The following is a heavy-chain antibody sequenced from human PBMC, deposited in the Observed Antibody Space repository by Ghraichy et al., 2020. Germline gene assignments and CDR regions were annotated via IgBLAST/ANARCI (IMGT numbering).Heavy chain of an antibody. J-gene: IGHJ3*02. V-gene: IGHV3-48*02. CDR3: ARDEIAAASKDAFDI. CDR1: GFTFSSYS. Sequence: GGSLRLSCAASGFTFSSYSMNWVRQAPGKGLEWVSYISSSSSTIYYADSVKGRFTISRDNAKNSLYLQMNSLRDDDTAVYYCARDEIAAASKDAFDIWGQGTMVTVSS. CDR2: ISSSSSTI. D-gene: IGHD6-13*01.